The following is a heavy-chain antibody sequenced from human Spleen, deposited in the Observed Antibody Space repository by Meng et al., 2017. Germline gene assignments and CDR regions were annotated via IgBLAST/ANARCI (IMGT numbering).Heavy chain of an antibody. CDR3: ARARQTAMVVDY. CDR2: INHSGST. J-gene: IGHJ4*02. V-gene: IGHV4-34*01. CDR1: GGSFSGYY. D-gene: IGHD5-18*01. Sequence: QEQLQQWGAGLLKPSETLSLTCAVYGGSFSGYYWSWIRQPPGKGLEWIGEINHSGSTNYNPSLKSRVTISVDTSKNQFSLKLSSVTAADTAVYYCARARQTAMVVDYWGQGTLVTVSS.